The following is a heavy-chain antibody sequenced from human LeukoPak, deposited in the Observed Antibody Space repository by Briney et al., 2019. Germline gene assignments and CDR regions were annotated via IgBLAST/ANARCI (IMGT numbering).Heavy chain of an antibody. CDR2: IYSGGST. CDR1: GLTISNNF. Sequence: GGSLRLSCAATGLTISNNFMGWVRQAPGKGLEWVSLIYSGGSTYSADSVKGRFTISRDNSKNTLHLQMNSLRVEDTAVYYCARDTDYYGSGRHGYFDHWGQGTLVTVSS. J-gene: IGHJ1*01. D-gene: IGHD3-10*01. V-gene: IGHV3-66*01. CDR3: ARDTDYYGSGRHGYFDH.